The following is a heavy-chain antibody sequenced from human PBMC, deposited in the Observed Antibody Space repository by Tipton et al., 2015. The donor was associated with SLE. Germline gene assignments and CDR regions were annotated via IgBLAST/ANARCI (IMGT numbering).Heavy chain of an antibody. CDR3: ARGIPSGSGWEKGCFDC. Sequence: SLRLSCAVTGFTFSHYWMHWVRQTPGKGLVWVSRINYDGRRTDYADSVKGRFTISRDNAKNTLYLQMNSLGVDDTAVYYCARGIPSGSGWEKGCFDCWGQGSLVTVSS. D-gene: IGHD6-19*01. CDR1: GFTFSHYW. V-gene: IGHV3-74*01. CDR2: INYDGRRT. J-gene: IGHJ4*02.